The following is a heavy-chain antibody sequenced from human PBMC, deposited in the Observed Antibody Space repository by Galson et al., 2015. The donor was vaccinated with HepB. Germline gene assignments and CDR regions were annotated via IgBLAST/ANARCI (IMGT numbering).Heavy chain of an antibody. D-gene: IGHD3-9*01. CDR3: ARKYYDILTGYYPYFDY. CDR1: GFAFSNYA. CDR2: ISDSGGYT. V-gene: IGHV3-23*01. J-gene: IGHJ4*02. Sequence: SLRLSCAASGFAFSNYAMTWVRQAPGKGLEWVSAISDSGGYTYYADSVKGRFTISRDNAKNTLYLQMNSLRAEDTAVYYCARKYYDILTGYYPYFDYWGQGTLVTVSS.